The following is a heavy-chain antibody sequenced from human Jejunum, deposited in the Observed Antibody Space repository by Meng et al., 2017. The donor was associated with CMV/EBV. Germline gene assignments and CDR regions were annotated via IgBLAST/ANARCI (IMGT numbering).Heavy chain of an antibody. V-gene: IGHV3-13*01. J-gene: IGHJ4*02. CDR2: IGAGGDT. D-gene: IGHD3-22*01. CDR3: AREVPDSDTTGWYLDY. Sequence: EVQLAEPGVGVVQPGGSLRLSCAASGFTFSNSDMHWVRQATGKGLEWVSAIGAGGDTYYPGSVKGRFTISRDNAKNSLYLQMNSLRAEDTAVYYCAREVPDSDTTGWYLDYWGQGSLVTVSS. CDR1: GFTFSNSD.